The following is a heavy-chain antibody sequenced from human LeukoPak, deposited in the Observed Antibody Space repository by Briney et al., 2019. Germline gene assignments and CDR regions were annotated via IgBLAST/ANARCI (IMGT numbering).Heavy chain of an antibody. CDR3: ARVGHGSHDAFDI. CDR2: INPSGGST. V-gene: IGHV1-46*01. Sequence: ASVKVSCKASGYTFTSYYMHWVRQAPGQGLEWMGIINPSGGSTSYARKFQGRVTMTRDMSTSTVYMELSSLRSEDTAVYYCARVGHGSHDAFDIWGQGTMVTVSS. D-gene: IGHD3-10*01. J-gene: IGHJ3*02. CDR1: GYTFTSYY.